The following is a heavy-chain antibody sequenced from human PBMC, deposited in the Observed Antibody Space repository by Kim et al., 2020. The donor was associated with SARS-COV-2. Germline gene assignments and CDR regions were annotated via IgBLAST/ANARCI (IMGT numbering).Heavy chain of an antibody. CDR3: ARDLRFLEWLEPSYYFDY. D-gene: IGHD3-3*01. Sequence: GGSLRLSCAASGFTFSSYWMHWVRQAPGKGLVWVSRINSDGSSTSYADSVKGRFTISRDNAKNTLYLQMNSLRAEDTAVYYCARDLRFLEWLEPSYYFDYWGQGTLVTVSS. CDR1: GFTFSSYW. V-gene: IGHV3-74*01. J-gene: IGHJ4*02. CDR2: INSDGSST.